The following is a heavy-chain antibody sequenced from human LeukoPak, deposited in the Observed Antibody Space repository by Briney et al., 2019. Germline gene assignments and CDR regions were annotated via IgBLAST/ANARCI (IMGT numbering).Heavy chain of an antibody. Sequence: SETLSLTCTVSGGSISTYYWSWIRQPPGKGLEWIGYIDYSGSTDYNPSLKSRVTISVDTSKNQFSLKLSSVAATDTAVYFCARLRFDFWSGYTHPYFDYWGQGTLVTVSS. D-gene: IGHD3-3*01. CDR3: ARLRFDFWSGYTHPYFDY. CDR1: GGSISTYY. CDR2: IDYSGST. J-gene: IGHJ4*02. V-gene: IGHV4-59*08.